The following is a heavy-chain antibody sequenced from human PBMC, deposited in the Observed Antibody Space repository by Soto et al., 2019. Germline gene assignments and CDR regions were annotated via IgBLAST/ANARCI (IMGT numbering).Heavy chain of an antibody. D-gene: IGHD4-17*01. Sequence: SETLSLTCTVSGGSISSSSYYWGWIRQPPGKGLEWIGSIYYSGKTYYNPSLKSRVTISVDKSKNQFSLKLTSVNAADTAVYYCAKASYGLGYFDYWGQGALVTVSS. J-gene: IGHJ4*02. CDR3: AKASYGLGYFDY. V-gene: IGHV4-39*07. CDR1: GGSISSSSYY. CDR2: IYYSGKT.